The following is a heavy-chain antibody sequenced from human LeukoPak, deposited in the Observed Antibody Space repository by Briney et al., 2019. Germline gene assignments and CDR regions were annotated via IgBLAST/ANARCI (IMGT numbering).Heavy chain of an antibody. CDR3: ARGNRGFGEFLNWFDP. CDR2: IYYSGST. D-gene: IGHD3-10*01. Sequence: SETLSLTCTVSGGSISSYYWSWIRQPPGKGLEWIGYIYYSGSTNYNPSLKSRVTISVDTSMNQFSLKLSSVTAADTAVYYCARGNRGFGEFLNWFDPWGQGTLVTVSS. J-gene: IGHJ5*02. V-gene: IGHV4-59*08. CDR1: GGSISSYY.